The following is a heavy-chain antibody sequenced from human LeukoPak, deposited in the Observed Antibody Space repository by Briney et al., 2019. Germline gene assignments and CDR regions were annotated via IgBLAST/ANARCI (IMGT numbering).Heavy chain of an antibody. CDR1: GASMRSYY. CDR3: ARGGDYGDRNTFDY. Sequence: SETLSLTCTVSGASMRSYYWNWIRQHPGKGLEWIGYIYYSGSTYYNPSLKSRVTISVDTSKNQFSLKVTSVTAADTAVYYCARGGDYGDRNTFDYWGQGTLVTVSS. D-gene: IGHD4-17*01. CDR2: IYYSGST. J-gene: IGHJ4*02. V-gene: IGHV4-31*03.